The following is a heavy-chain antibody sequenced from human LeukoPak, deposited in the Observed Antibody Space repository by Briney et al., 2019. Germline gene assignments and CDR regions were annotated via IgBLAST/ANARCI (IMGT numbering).Heavy chain of an antibody. CDR1: GGSISSYY. J-gene: IGHJ4*02. CDR3: ARGVGLTQGGAFDY. CDR2: FYHSGST. Sequence: SETLSLTCTVSGGSISSYYWSWMRQPPGKGLEWIGSFYHSGSTYYNPSLESRVTISLDTSKNQLSLKLTSVTAADTAVYYCARGVGLTQGGAFDYWGQGTLVTVSS. D-gene: IGHD3-16*01. V-gene: IGHV4-59*04.